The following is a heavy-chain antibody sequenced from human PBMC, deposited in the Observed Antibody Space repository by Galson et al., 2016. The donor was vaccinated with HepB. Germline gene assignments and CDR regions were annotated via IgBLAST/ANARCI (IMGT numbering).Heavy chain of an antibody. CDR3: AKEGPYSWNDY. CDR1: GFTFSRSA. J-gene: IGHJ4*02. Sequence: SLRLSCAASGFTFSRSAMNWVRQAPGKGLEWISYIDSSGSSIYYADSVKGRFTISRDNAKNALFLQVNSLRAEDTAIYYCAKEGPYSWNDYWGQGTLVTVSA. CDR2: IDSSGSSI. D-gene: IGHD1-1*01. V-gene: IGHV3-48*03.